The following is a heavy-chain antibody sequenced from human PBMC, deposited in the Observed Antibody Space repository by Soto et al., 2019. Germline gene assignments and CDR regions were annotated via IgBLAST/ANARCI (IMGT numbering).Heavy chain of an antibody. CDR3: TTDWYYDSNYRYFDY. CDR2: IKSKTDGGTT. V-gene: IGHV3-15*07. CDR1: GFTFSNAW. Sequence: EVQLVESGGGLVKPGGSRRLSCAASGFTFSNAWMNWVRQAPGKGLEWVGRIKSKTDGGTTDYAAPVKGRFTISRDDSKNTLYLQMNSLKTEDTAVYYCTTDWYYDSNYRYFDYWGQGTLVTVSS. J-gene: IGHJ4*02. D-gene: IGHD3-22*01.